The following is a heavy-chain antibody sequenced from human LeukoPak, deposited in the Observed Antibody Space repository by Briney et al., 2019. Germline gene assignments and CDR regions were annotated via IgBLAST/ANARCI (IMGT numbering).Heavy chain of an antibody. CDR2: ISGSAGST. CDR3: AARGPDLGFDY. CDR1: GFTFSSYA. V-gene: IGHV3-23*01. J-gene: IGHJ4*02. Sequence: GGSLRLSCAASGFTFSSYAMSWVRQAPGKGLEWVSAISGSAGSTYYADSVKGRFTISRDNSKNTLYLQMSSLRAEDMAVYYCAARGPDLGFDYWGQGTLVTVSS. D-gene: IGHD3-10*01.